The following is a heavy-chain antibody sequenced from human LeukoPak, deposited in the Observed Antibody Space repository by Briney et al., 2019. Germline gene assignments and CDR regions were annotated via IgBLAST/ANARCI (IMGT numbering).Heavy chain of an antibody. D-gene: IGHD2-15*01. J-gene: IGHJ5*02. CDR2: IIPIFGTA. Sequence: SVKVSCKASGGTFSSYAISWVRQAPGQGLEWMGGIIPIFGTANYAQKFQGRVTITADESTSTAYMELSSLRSGDTAVYYCARALRGVVVVAAREDWFDPWGQGTLVTVSS. CDR3: ARALRGVVVVAAREDWFDP. V-gene: IGHV1-69*01. CDR1: GGTFSSYA.